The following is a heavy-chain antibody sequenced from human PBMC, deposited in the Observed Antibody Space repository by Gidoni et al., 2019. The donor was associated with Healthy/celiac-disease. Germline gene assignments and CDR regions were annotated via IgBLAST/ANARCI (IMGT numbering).Heavy chain of an antibody. CDR1: GYSFTIYW. Sequence: EVQLVQSGAEVKKPGESLKISCKGSGYSFTIYWIGWVRQMPGKGLEWMGIIYPGDSDTRYSPSFQGQVTISADKSISTAYLQWSSLKASDTAMYYCARQRFLEWLHQTPPFDYWGQGTLVTVSS. CDR2: IYPGDSDT. J-gene: IGHJ4*02. D-gene: IGHD3-3*01. V-gene: IGHV5-51*01. CDR3: ARQRFLEWLHQTPPFDY.